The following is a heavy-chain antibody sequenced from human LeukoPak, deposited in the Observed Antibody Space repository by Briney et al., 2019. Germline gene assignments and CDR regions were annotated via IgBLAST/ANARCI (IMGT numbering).Heavy chain of an antibody. V-gene: IGHV4-34*01. D-gene: IGHD2-15*01. CDR1: GGSFSGYY. Sequence: SETLSLTCAVYGGSFSGYYWSWIRQPPGKGLEWIGEINHSGSTNYNPSLKSRVTMSVDTSKNQSSLKLSSVTAADTAVYYCARDPKGGGPDYWGQGTLVTVSS. CDR3: ARDPKGGGPDY. J-gene: IGHJ4*02. CDR2: INHSGST.